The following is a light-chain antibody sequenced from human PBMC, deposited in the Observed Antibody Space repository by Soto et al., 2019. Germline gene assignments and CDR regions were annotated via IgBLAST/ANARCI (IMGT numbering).Light chain of an antibody. CDR3: LLFYRDAVF. CDR1: TGAVTSGNN. J-gene: IGLJ2*01. Sequence: QTVVTQEPSLTVSPGGTVTLTCASSTGAVTSGNNPNWFQQKPGQAPRALIYSTTSKHSWTPGHFSGSLLGGKAALTLSGVQPKDEADYYCLLFYRDAVFFGGGTKLTVL. V-gene: IGLV7-43*01. CDR2: STT.